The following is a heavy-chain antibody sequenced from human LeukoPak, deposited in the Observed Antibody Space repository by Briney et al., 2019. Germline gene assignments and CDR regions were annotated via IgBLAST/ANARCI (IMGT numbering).Heavy chain of an antibody. D-gene: IGHD5-18*01. CDR1: GGSISSYY. J-gene: IGHJ3*02. V-gene: IGHV4-59*08. CDR3: ASLDTAMVIGAFDI. Sequence: PSETLSLTCTVSGGSISSYYWSWIRQPPGKGLEWIGYIYYSGSTNYNPSLKSRVTISVDTSKNQFSLKLSSVTAADTAVYYCASLDTAMVIGAFDIWGQGTMVTVSS. CDR2: IYYSGST.